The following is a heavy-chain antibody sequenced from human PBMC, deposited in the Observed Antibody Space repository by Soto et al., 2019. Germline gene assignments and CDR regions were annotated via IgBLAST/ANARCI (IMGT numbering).Heavy chain of an antibody. CDR2: LNPKNGDT. J-gene: IGHJ4*02. V-gene: IGHV1-2*06. Sequence: SVKVSCKSSGYTFTAFYLYWVRQAPGQGLEWVGRLNPKNGDTNYAQRFQGRVTMTRDTSISTAYLELSSLRSDDTAFYYCATVNHAPNGIDYWCKGTRV. CDR1: GYTFTAFY. D-gene: IGHD2-8*01. CDR3: ATVNHAPNGIDY.